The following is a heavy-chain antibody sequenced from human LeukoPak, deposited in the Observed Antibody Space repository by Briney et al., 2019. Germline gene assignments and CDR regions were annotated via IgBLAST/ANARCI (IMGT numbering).Heavy chain of an antibody. CDR3: ARNWFDP. Sequence: GGSLRLSCAASGFTVSSDYMSWVRQAPGKGLEWVSVIYSGGSTYYADFVKGRFTISRDKSKNTVCLQMNSLRFEDTAMYYCARNWFDPWGQGTLVTVSS. CDR2: IYSGGST. J-gene: IGHJ5*02. CDR1: GFTVSSDY. V-gene: IGHV3-53*05.